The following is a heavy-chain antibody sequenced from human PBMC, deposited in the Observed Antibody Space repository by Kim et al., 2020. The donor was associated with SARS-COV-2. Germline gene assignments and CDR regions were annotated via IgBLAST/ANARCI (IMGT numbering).Heavy chain of an antibody. Sequence: GGSLRLSCAASGFTFSSYAMHWVRQAPGKGLEWVAVISYDGSNKYYADSVKGRFTISRDNSKNTLYLQMNSLRAEDTAVYYCARDKVSSGWSYYYYGMDV. V-gene: IGHV3-30*04. D-gene: IGHD6-19*01. CDR2: ISYDGSNK. J-gene: IGHJ6*01. CDR3: ARDKVSSGWSYYYYGMDV. CDR1: GFTFSSYA.